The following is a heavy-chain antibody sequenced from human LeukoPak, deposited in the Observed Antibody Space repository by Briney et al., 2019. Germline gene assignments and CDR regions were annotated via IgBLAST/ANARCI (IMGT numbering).Heavy chain of an antibody. CDR1: GLTFSSYA. CDR2: ISGSGGAGT. Sequence: GGSLRLSCAGSGLTFSSYAMSWVRQAPGKGLEWVSTISGSGGAGTYYADSVKGRFTVSRDNSRNTLYLPMNSLRAEDTAVYYCVKDRGGSPFYGMDVWGQGTTVTVSS. V-gene: IGHV3-23*01. D-gene: IGHD1-26*01. CDR3: VKDRGGSPFYGMDV. J-gene: IGHJ6*02.